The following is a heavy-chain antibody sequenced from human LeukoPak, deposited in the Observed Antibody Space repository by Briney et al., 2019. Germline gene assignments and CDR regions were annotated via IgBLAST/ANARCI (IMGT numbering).Heavy chain of an antibody. V-gene: IGHV3-21*01. D-gene: IGHD3-10*01. CDR3: ARETYYYGSGSYLYDY. Sequence: GSLRLSCAASGFPFSSYSMNWVRQAPGKGLEWVSSISSSSSYIYYADSVKGRFTISRDNAKNSLYLQMNSLRAEDTAVYYCARETYYYGSGSYLYDYWGQGTLVTVSS. CDR1: GFPFSSYS. CDR2: ISSSSSYI. J-gene: IGHJ4*02.